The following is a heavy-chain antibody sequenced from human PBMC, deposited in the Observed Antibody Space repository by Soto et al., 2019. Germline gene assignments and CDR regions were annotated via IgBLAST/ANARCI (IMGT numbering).Heavy chain of an antibody. Sequence: EVQLLESGGGLEQPGGSLRLSCAASGFTFSGYAMSWVRQAPGKGLEWVSSISGSGGSTYYADSVKGRFTISRDNSENTLSLQTNSLRAEDMALYYCARGRRGIVGATFDCWCQGTLVTVSS. J-gene: IGHJ4*02. CDR1: GFTFSGYA. CDR2: ISGSGGST. D-gene: IGHD1-26*01. CDR3: ARGRRGIVGATFDC. V-gene: IGHV3-23*01.